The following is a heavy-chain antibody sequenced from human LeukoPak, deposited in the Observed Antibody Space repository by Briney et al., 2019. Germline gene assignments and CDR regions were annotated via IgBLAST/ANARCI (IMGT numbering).Heavy chain of an antibody. CDR2: LSGSGDST. D-gene: IGHD4-17*01. CDR3: AKARGTDYGDYVIFDY. V-gene: IGHV3-23*01. J-gene: IGHJ4*02. CDR1: GFSFSIYG. Sequence: GGSLRLSCAASGFSFSIYGMSWVRQPPGKGLEWVSSLSGSGDSTYYADSVKGRFTISRDNSKNTLYLQVNSLRAEDTAIYYCAKARGTDYGDYVIFDYWGQGTLVTVSS.